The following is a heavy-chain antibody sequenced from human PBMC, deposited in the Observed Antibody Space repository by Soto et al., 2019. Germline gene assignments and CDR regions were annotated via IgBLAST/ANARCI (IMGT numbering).Heavy chain of an antibody. Sequence: LSLTCSVSGGSVSSYHYNWIRQAPGKGLEWLGYTYHSGKTFYNPALTGRVSMSLDTSKNQFSLTLNSVTAADTGLYFCALGGYNYGRPLDFWGQGTLVTVSS. J-gene: IGHJ4*02. D-gene: IGHD5-18*01. V-gene: IGHV4-59*02. CDR3: ALGGYNYGRPLDF. CDR1: GGSVSSYH. CDR2: TYHSGKT.